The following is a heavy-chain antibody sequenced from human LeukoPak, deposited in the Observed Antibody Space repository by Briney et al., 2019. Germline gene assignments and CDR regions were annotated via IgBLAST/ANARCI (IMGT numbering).Heavy chain of an antibody. CDR1: GFTFSSDA. CDR3: AKERREQSRDNYFDY. CDR2: ISYDGAYK. V-gene: IGHV3-30*18. Sequence: GRSLRLSCAASGFTFSSDAMHWVRQAPGKGLEWLSFISYDGAYKYYADSVKGRFTISRDNSRNTLYLQMNSLRAEDTAVYYCAKERREQSRDNYFDYWGQGTLVTVSS. D-gene: IGHD1-26*01. J-gene: IGHJ4*02.